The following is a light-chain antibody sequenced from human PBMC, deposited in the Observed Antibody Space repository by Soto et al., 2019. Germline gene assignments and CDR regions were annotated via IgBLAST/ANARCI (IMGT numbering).Light chain of an antibody. CDR1: QSVSSNY. V-gene: IGKV3D-20*02. Sequence: ENVLTQFPGTLSLSPGERATLSCRASQSVSSNYLAWYQQKPGQAPRLLIYGASSRAAGIPDRFRGSGSGTDFTLTISSLEPEDFAVYYCQQRSNWPPRVTFGGGTKVEIK. J-gene: IGKJ4*01. CDR2: GAS. CDR3: QQRSNWPPRVT.